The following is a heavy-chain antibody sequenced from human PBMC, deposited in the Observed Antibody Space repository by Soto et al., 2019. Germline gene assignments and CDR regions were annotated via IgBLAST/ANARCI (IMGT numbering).Heavy chain of an antibody. Sequence: SETLSLTCTVSGGSISSYYWSWIRQPPGKGLEWIGYIYYSGSTNYNPSLKSRVTISVDTSKNQFSLKLSSVTAAETAVCYCARIYSSTYSSSWYTWYYFDYWGQGTLVTVSS. J-gene: IGHJ4*02. D-gene: IGHD6-13*01. CDR3: ARIYSSTYSSSWYTWYYFDY. CDR1: GGSISSYY. CDR2: IYYSGST. V-gene: IGHV4-59*01.